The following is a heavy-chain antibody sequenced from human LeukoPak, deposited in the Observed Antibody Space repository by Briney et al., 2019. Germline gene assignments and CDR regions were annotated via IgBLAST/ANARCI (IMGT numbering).Heavy chain of an antibody. CDR1: GXSFTSYC. J-gene: IGHJ3*02. Sequence: GESLKISFKGSGXSFTSYCIGWVRQMPGKGLEWMGIIYPGDSDTRYSPSFQGQVTISADKSISTAYLQWSSLKASDTAMYYCARAIFLGYCSSTSCLQAFDIWGQGTMVTVSS. V-gene: IGHV5-51*01. D-gene: IGHD2-2*01. CDR3: ARAIFLGYCSSTSCLQAFDI. CDR2: IYPGDSDT.